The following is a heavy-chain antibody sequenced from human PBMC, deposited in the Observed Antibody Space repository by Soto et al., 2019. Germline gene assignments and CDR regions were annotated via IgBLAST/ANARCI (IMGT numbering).Heavy chain of an antibody. CDR3: ARLYCSSSTCDSWFDP. V-gene: IGHV5-10-1*01. D-gene: IGHD2-2*01. CDR1: GYTFTTFW. J-gene: IGHJ5*02. Sequence: GESLKISCTGFGYTFTTFWISWVRQMPGRGLEWMGRIDPRDSYTNYSPSFQGHVTISGDKSISTVYLQWASLKASDTAMYYRARLYCSSSTCDSWFDPWGQGTLVTVSS. CDR2: IDPRDSYT.